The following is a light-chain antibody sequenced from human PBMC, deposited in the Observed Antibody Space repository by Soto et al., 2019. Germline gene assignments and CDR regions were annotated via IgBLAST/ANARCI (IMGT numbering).Light chain of an antibody. V-gene: IGKV1-39*01. J-gene: IGKJ2*01. CDR1: QSISTY. CDR3: QQSYSPLYT. CDR2: AAS. Sequence: DLQMTQSPSSLSASVGDRVTITCRASQSISTYLNWYQQKPGKAPKLLIYAASSLQSGVPSRFSGSGSGTDFTLTINSLQPEDFATYYCQQSYSPLYTFGQGTKLEIK.